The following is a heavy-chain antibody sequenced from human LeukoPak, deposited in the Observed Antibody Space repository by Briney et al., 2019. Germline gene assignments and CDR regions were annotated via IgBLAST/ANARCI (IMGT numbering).Heavy chain of an antibody. V-gene: IGHV3-30*02. CDR2: IRNDGSNK. D-gene: IGHD6-19*01. J-gene: IGHJ4*02. Sequence: GGSLRLSCAASGFTFSSCGIHWVRQAPGKGLEWVAFIRNDGSNKYYADSVKGRFTISRDNSKNTLYLQMNGLRAEDTAVYYCAKDLYSSGWYAAGFDYWGQGTLVTVSS. CDR3: AKDLYSSGWYAAGFDY. CDR1: GFTFSSCG.